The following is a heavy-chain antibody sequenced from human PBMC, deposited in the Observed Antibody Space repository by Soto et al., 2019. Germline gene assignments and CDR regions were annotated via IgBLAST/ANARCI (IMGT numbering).Heavy chain of an antibody. Sequence: VASVKVSCKASGYTFTSYDINWVRQATGQGLEWMGWVNPNSGNTGYAQKFQGRVTMTRNTSISTAYMELSSLRSEDTAVYYCGRAYSSSWSYYYYMDVWGKGTTVTVSS. CDR1: GYTFTSYD. CDR3: GRAYSSSWSYYYYMDV. J-gene: IGHJ6*03. D-gene: IGHD6-13*01. V-gene: IGHV1-8*01. CDR2: VNPNSGNT.